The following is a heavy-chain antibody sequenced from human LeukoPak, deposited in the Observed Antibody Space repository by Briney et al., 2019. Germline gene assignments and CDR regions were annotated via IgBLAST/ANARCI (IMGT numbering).Heavy chain of an antibody. CDR2: ICSSGSTI. J-gene: IGHJ4*02. D-gene: IGHD3-22*01. CDR3: ARDSYYDSSGGY. V-gene: IGHV3-11*01. Sequence: PGGPVRLSCAASGFTFSDYYMSWIRQARGKGREWVTYICSSGSTIYYADSVKGRFTISRDNAKNSLYLQMNSLRAEDTAVYYCARDSYYDSSGGYWGQGTLVTVSS. CDR1: GFTFSDYY.